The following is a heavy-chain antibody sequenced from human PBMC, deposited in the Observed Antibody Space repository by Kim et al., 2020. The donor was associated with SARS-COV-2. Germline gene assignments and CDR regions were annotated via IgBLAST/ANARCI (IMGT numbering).Heavy chain of an antibody. Sequence: GGSLRLSCAASGFIFSDFAIHWVRRAPGMGLQYVSATTRDGDGSFYADSVKDRFTIFRDNSKNTLFLQMSGLRIEDTAVYYCARYGRNYGAVHWGPGTLVTASA. D-gene: IGHD4-4*01. J-gene: IGHJ4*02. V-gene: IGHV3-64D*06. CDR1: GFIFSDFA. CDR2: TTRDGDGS. CDR3: ARYGRNYGAVH.